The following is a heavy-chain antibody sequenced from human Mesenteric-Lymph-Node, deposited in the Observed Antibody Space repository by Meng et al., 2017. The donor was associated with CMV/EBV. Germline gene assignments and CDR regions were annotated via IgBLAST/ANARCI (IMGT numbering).Heavy chain of an antibody. CDR2: TYYRSQWSN. D-gene: IGHD4-17*01. CDR3: ARDDSGNYFDF. Sequence: ISGDSGSRNSATWNWSRQSPSRGLEWLGRTYYRSQWSNDYAVSVKSRITINPDTSKNQYSLHLNSVTPEDTAVYYCARDDSGNYFDFWGQGTLVTVSS. CDR1: GDSGSRNSAT. J-gene: IGHJ4*02. V-gene: IGHV6-1*01.